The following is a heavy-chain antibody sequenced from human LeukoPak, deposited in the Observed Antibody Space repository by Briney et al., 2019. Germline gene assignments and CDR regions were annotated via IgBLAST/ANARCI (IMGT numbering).Heavy chain of an antibody. Sequence: SETLSLTCTVSGGSISSYYWSWIRQPPGKGLEWIGRIYTYESPNYNPSLKSRVTISVDTSKNQFSLKLTSVTAADTAVYFCARAPGGRRAYYMDVWGKGTTVTISS. CDR3: ARAPGGRRAYYMDV. CDR2: IYTYESP. CDR1: GGSISSYY. V-gene: IGHV4-4*08. J-gene: IGHJ6*03. D-gene: IGHD3-16*01.